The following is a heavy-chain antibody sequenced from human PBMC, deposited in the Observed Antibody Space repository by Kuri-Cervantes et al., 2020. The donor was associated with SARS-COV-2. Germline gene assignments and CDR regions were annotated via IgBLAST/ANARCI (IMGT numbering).Heavy chain of an antibody. CDR2: IHPNDGAT. D-gene: IGHD3-22*01. V-gene: IGHV1-2*06. J-gene: IGHJ4*02. CDR1: GYTFTAYY. Sequence: ASVKVSCKTSGYTFTAYYVHWVRQAPGQGLEWMGRIHPNDGATNSAQKFQGRVTMTRDTSISTAYMELSRLRSDDTAVYYCVRSYFYDSSGYVMDYWGQGTLVTVSS. CDR3: VRSYFYDSSGYVMDY.